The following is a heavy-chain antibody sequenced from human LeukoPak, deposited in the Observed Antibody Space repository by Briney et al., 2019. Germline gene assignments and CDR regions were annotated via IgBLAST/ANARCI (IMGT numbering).Heavy chain of an antibody. Sequence: ASLKVSCKASGGTFSSYAISWVRQAPGQGLEWVGGIIPIFGTANYAQKFQGRVTITTDESTSTAYMELSSLRSEDTAVYYCARSASIVVVPAAIGCAFDYWGQGTLVTVSS. CDR3: ARSASIVVVPAAIGCAFDY. V-gene: IGHV1-69*05. CDR2: IIPIFGTA. CDR1: GGTFSSYA. J-gene: IGHJ4*02. D-gene: IGHD2-2*01.